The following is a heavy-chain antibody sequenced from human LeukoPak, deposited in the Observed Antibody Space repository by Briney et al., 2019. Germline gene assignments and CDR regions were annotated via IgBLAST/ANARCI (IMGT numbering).Heavy chain of an antibody. CDR3: AKSVITYYYDSSGYYFDY. D-gene: IGHD3-22*01. CDR2: ISGSGGST. CDR1: GFTFSSYG. J-gene: IGHJ4*02. V-gene: IGHV3-23*01. Sequence: PGGTLRLSCAASGFTFSSYGMSWVRQAPGKGLEWVSAISGSGGSTYYADSVKGRFTISRDNSENTLYLQMNSLRAEDTAVYYCAKSVITYYYDSSGYYFDYWGQGTLVTVSS.